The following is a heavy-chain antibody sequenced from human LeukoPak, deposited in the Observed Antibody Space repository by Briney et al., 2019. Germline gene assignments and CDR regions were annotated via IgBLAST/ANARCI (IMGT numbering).Heavy chain of an antibody. J-gene: IGHJ5*02. Sequence: GASVKVSCKASGYTFTGYYMHWVRQAPGQGLEWMGWINPNSGGTNYAQKFQGRVTMTRDTSISTAYMELSRLRSDDTAVYYCARCRYCSSTSGNWFDPWGQGTLVTVSS. D-gene: IGHD2-2*01. CDR2: INPNSGGT. CDR1: GYTFTGYY. V-gene: IGHV1-2*02. CDR3: ARCRYCSSTSGNWFDP.